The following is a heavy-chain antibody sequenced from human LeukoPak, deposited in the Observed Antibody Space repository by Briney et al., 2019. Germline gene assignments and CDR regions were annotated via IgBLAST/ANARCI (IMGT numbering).Heavy chain of an antibody. V-gene: IGHV7-4-1*02. CDR1: GYTFTSYA. CDR2: ITTNTVNP. CDR3: AREDRAIEYQLLTYVDWFDP. J-gene: IGHJ5*02. D-gene: IGHD2-2*01. Sequence: ASVKVSCKASGYTFTSYAMNWVRQAPGQGLEWMGWITTNTVNPTYAQGFTGRFVFSLDTSVSTAYLQISSLKAEDTAVYYCAREDRAIEYQLLTYVDWFDPWGQGTLVTVSS.